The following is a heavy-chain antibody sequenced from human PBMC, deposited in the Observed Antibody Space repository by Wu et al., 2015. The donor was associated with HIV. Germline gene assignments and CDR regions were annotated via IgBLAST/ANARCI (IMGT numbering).Heavy chain of an antibody. CDR1: GYTFTGYY. CDR3: ARAILHTAMVRTRPYYFDY. V-gene: IGHV1-2*02. D-gene: IGHD5-18*01. Sequence: QVQLVQSGAEVKKPGASVKVSCKASGYTFTGYYMHWVRQAPGQGLEWMGWINPNSGGTNYAQKFQGRVTMTRDTSISTAYMELSRLRSDDTAVYYCARAILHTAMVRTRPYYFDYVGPGNAWSTVSS. CDR2: INPNSGGT. J-gene: IGHJ4*02.